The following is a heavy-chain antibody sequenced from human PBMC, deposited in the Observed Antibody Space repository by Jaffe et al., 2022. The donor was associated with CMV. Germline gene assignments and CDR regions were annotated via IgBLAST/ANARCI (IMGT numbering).Heavy chain of an antibody. CDR3: ARDYYYYDSSGYSSWYFDL. Sequence: QVQLVQSGAEVKKPGASVKVSCKASGYTFTSYGISWVRQAPGQGLEWMGWISAYNGNTNYAQKLQGRVTMTTDTSTSTAYMELRSLRSDDTAVYYCARDYYYYDSSGYSSWYFDLWGRGTLVTVSS. D-gene: IGHD3-22*01. J-gene: IGHJ2*01. CDR2: ISAYNGNT. V-gene: IGHV1-18*04. CDR1: GYTFTSYG.